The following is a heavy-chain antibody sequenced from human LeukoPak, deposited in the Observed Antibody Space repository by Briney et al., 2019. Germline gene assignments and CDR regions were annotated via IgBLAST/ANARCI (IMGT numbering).Heavy chain of an antibody. J-gene: IGHJ4*02. CDR3: ERDDGSWYLAY. D-gene: IGHD2-15*01. Sequence: SETLSLTCTVSGGSISSYYWSWIRQPPGKGLEWIGYIYYSGSTNYNPSLESGVTISVNTSKDQFSLKLSSVTAADTAVYYCERDDGSWYLAYWGQGTLVTVSS. CDR1: GGSISSYY. CDR2: IYYSGST. V-gene: IGHV4-59*01.